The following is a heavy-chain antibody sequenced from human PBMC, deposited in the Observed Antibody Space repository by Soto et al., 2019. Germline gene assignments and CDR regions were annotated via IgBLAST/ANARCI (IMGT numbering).Heavy chain of an antibody. CDR1: GGNISSGGYS. Sequence: SSETMSLTCAVSGGNISSGGYSWSWNRQPPGKGLEWIGYIYHSGSTYYNPSLKSRVTISVDTSKNQFSLKLSSVTAADTAVYYCARTLFGWGIWFDPWGQGTLVTV. D-gene: IGHD3-10*02. CDR3: ARTLFGWGIWFDP. J-gene: IGHJ5*02. CDR2: IYHSGST. V-gene: IGHV4-30-2*02.